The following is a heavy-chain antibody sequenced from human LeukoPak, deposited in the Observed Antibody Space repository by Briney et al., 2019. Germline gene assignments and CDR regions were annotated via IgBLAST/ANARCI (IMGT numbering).Heavy chain of an antibody. CDR1: GGTFSSYA. CDR2: MNPNSGNT. J-gene: IGHJ6*03. CDR3: ARAKSVSTPQLRYFDWLLPGYYYYYMDV. V-gene: IGHV1-8*02. D-gene: IGHD3-9*01. Sequence: ASVKVSCKASGGTFSSYAISWVRQATGQGLEWMGWMNPNSGNTGYAQKFQGRVTMTRNTSISTAYMELSSLRSEDTAVYYCARAKSVSTPQLRYFDWLLPGYYYYYMDVWGKGTTVTISS.